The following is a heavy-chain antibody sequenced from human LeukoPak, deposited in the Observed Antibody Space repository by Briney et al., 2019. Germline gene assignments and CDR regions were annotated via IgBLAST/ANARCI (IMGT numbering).Heavy chain of an antibody. CDR1: GFTVSSNY. D-gene: IGHD3-22*01. CDR2: IYSGGST. J-gene: IGHJ4*02. Sequence: GGSLRLSCAASGFTVSSNYMSGVRQAPGKGLEWVSVIYSGGSTYYADSVKGRFTISRDNSKNTLYLQMNSLRAEDTAVYYCATARPYYYDSSGYYNFDYWGQGTLVTVSS. V-gene: IGHV3-66*02. CDR3: ATARPYYYDSSGYYNFDY.